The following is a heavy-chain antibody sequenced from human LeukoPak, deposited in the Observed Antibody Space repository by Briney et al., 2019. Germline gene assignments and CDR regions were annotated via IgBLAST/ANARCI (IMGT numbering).Heavy chain of an antibody. CDR3: AKNYGSGSYYLFDY. V-gene: IGHV3-23*01. D-gene: IGHD3-10*01. Sequence: PGGSLRLSCAASGFTFSSYAMSWVRQAPGKGLEWVSAISGSGGSTNYADSVKGRFTISRDNSKNTLYLQMNSLRAEDTAVYYCAKNYGSGSYYLFDYWGQGTLVTVSS. CDR2: ISGSGGST. J-gene: IGHJ4*02. CDR1: GFTFSSYA.